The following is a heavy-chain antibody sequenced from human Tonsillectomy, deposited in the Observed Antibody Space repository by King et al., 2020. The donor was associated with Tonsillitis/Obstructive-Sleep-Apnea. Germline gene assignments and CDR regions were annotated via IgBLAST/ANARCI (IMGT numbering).Heavy chain of an antibody. CDR3: ARGGVVVVLEEDWFDP. CDR2: IIPIFGTA. D-gene: IGHD2-2*01. V-gene: IGHV1-69*01. J-gene: IGHJ5*02. CDR1: GGTFSIYA. Sequence: QLVQSGAEVKKPGSSVKVSCKASGGTFSIYAISWVRQAPGQGLEWMGGIIPIFGTANYAQKFQGRVTITADESTSTAYMELSSLRSEDTAVYYCARGGVVVVLEEDWFDPWGQGTLVTVSS.